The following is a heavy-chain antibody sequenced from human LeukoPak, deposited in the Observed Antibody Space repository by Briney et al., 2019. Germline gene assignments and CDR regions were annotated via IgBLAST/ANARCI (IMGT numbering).Heavy chain of an antibody. Sequence: ASVKVSCKASGGTFSSYAISWVRQAPGQGLEWMGGIIPIFGTANYAQKFQGRVTITADKSTSTAYMELSSLRSEDTAVYYCARGLKWFGGLLSNGMDVWGKGTTVTVSS. V-gene: IGHV1-69*06. CDR2: IIPIFGTA. J-gene: IGHJ6*04. CDR1: GGTFSSYA. CDR3: ARGLKWFGGLLSNGMDV. D-gene: IGHD3-10*01.